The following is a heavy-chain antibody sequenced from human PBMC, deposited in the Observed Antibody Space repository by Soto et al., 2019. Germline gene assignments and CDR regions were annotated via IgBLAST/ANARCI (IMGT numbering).Heavy chain of an antibody. CDR3: ARTGVPAASHRVWFDP. J-gene: IGHJ5*02. CDR1: GFTFSSYA. V-gene: IGHV3-21*01. D-gene: IGHD2-2*01. Sequence: GGSLRLSCAASGFTFSSYAMSWVRQARGKGLEWVSSISSRSSYIEYADSVKGRFTISRDNAKNSLYLQMNSLRAEDTSVYYCARTGVPAASHRVWFDPWGQGTLVTVSS. CDR2: ISSRSSYI.